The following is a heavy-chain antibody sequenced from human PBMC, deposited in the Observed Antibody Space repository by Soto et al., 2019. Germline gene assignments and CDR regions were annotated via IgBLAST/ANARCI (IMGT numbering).Heavy chain of an antibody. D-gene: IGHD3-10*01. CDR3: ARHMGGVSITMVRGVISPLDY. Sequence: SETLSLTCTVSGGSISSSSYYWGWIRQPPGKGLEWIGSIYYSGSTYYNPSLKSRVTISVDTSKNQFSLKLSPVTAADTAVYYCARHMGGVSITMVRGVISPLDYWGQGTLVTVSS. CDR2: IYYSGST. CDR1: GGSISSSSYY. J-gene: IGHJ4*02. V-gene: IGHV4-39*01.